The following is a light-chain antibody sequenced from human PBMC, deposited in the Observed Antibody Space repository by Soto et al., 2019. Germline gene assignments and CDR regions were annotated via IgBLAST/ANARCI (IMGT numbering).Light chain of an antibody. CDR1: QSVLFSSNNKNY. Sequence: DIVMTQSPDSLAVSLGERATINCKSSQSVLFSSNNKNYLAWYQQKPGQPPKLLIYWASTRESGVPDRFSGSWSGTDVTLTSSSLQAEDVAVYYCQQYYGTPLTFGQGTKVEIK. V-gene: IGKV4-1*01. CDR2: WAS. CDR3: QQYYGTPLT. J-gene: IGKJ1*01.